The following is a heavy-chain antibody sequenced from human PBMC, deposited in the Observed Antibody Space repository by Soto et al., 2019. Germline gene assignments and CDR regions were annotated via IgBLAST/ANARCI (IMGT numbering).Heavy chain of an antibody. CDR3: ARGRDSDY. CDR2: INPSGGST. V-gene: IGHV1-46*03. CDR1: GYTFTSYY. J-gene: IGHJ4*02. D-gene: IGHD3-22*01. Sequence: ASVKVSCKASGYTFTSYYVHWVRQAPGQQLGWMGIINPSGGSTTYAQRFQGRVPMTRDTSTSTVYMELSSLRSEDTAVYYCARGRDSDYWGQGTLVTVSS.